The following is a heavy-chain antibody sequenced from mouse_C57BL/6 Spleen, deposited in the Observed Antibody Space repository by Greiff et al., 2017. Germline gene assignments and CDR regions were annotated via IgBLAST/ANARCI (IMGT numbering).Heavy chain of an antibody. D-gene: IGHD2-12*01. J-gene: IGHJ4*01. Sequence: VQLQQSGAELAKPGASVKLSCKASGYTFTGYWIHWVKQRPGQGLEWIGYFYPSSGYTKYNQKFKDKDTLTADKSSCTAYMHLSSLTYEASACYYCERERPRYDGYAMDDWGKGTSVTVSS. CDR1: GYTFTGYW. CDR3: ERERPRYDGYAMDD. CDR2: FYPSSGYT. V-gene: IGHV1-7*01.